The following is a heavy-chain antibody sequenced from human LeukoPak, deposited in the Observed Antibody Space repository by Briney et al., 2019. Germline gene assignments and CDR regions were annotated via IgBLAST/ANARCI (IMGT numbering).Heavy chain of an antibody. Sequence: GGSLRLSCAASGFTFSSYAMSWVRQAPGKGLEWVSAISGSGGSTYYADPVKGGFTISRDNSKNTMYLQMNSLRAEDTDVSYCEKDLSPALDYYDSSGFDPWGQGTLVTVSS. CDR3: EKDLSPALDYYDSSGFDP. V-gene: IGHV3-23*01. D-gene: IGHD3-22*01. J-gene: IGHJ5*02. CDR2: ISGSGGST. CDR1: GFTFSSYA.